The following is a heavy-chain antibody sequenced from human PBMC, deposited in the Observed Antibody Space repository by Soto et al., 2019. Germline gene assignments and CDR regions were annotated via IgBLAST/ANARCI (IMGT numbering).Heavy chain of an antibody. V-gene: IGHV4-30-4*01. J-gene: IGHJ4*02. D-gene: IGHD2-15*01. Sequence: SETLSPTCTVSGGSIRSGDYYCSWIRQPPGQGLEWIGNIYYTGSTYYNPSLKSRVTISVDTSKNQFSLKLSSVTAEDTAVYYCARIVGSIVMVAHFDDWGQGTLVTVSS. CDR2: IYYTGST. CDR1: GGSIRSGDYY. CDR3: ARIVGSIVMVAHFDD.